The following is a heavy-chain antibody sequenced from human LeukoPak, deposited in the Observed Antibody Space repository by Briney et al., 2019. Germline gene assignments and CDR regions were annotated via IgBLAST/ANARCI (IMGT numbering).Heavy chain of an antibody. D-gene: IGHD6-6*01. Sequence: GGSLRLSCAASGLTFSSYPIHWVRQAPGKGLEWVALISYDGSDKNYADSVKGRFTISRDNSKNTLYLQMNSLRAEDTAVYYCARGPSRSSGYYYYSYMDVWGKGATVTVSS. CDR1: GLTFSSYP. CDR3: ARGPSRSSGYYYYSYMDV. CDR2: ISYDGSDK. J-gene: IGHJ6*03. V-gene: IGHV3-30*01.